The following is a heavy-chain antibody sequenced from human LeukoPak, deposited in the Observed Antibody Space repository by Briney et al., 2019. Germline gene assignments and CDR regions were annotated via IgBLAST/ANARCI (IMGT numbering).Heavy chain of an antibody. Sequence: SSETLSLTCTVSGGSINNSSYYWGWIRQPPGKGLEWIGSIYHSGSTYYNPSLKSRVTISVDTSKNQFSLKLSSVTAADTAVYYCARVFSEVEYYMDVWGKGTTVTVSS. CDR3: ARVFSEVEYYMDV. D-gene: IGHD5-24*01. CDR2: IYHSGST. J-gene: IGHJ6*03. V-gene: IGHV4-39*07. CDR1: GGSINNSSYY.